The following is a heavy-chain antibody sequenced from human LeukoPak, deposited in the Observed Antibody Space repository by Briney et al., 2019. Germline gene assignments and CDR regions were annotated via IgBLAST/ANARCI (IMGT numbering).Heavy chain of an antibody. Sequence: GGSLRLSCAASGFTFSVSVMNWVRQVPGKGLEWVSGISSSGDNIYYADFVKGRFTISRDNHKNTLHLQMNGLRADDTAIYYCAKEGGYSSTWYWGQGALVTVSS. CDR3: AKEGGYSSTWY. CDR1: GFTFSVSV. CDR2: ISSSGDNI. J-gene: IGHJ4*02. V-gene: IGHV3-23*01. D-gene: IGHD6-13*01.